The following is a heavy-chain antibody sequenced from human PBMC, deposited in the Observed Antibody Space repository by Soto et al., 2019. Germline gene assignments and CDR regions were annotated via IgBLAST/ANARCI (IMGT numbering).Heavy chain of an antibody. J-gene: IGHJ6*02. V-gene: IGHV1-69*01. Sequence: QVQLVQSGAEVKKPGSSVKVSCKASGGTFSSYAISWVRQAPGQGLEWMGGIIPIFGTAKYAQKFQGTVTITADASTSTSYMELSRLRAEDTAVYYCARERGVLVGATTCYYYGMDVWGQGTTVTVSS. CDR2: IIPIFGTA. D-gene: IGHD1-26*01. CDR3: ARERGVLVGATTCYYYGMDV. CDR1: GGTFSSYA.